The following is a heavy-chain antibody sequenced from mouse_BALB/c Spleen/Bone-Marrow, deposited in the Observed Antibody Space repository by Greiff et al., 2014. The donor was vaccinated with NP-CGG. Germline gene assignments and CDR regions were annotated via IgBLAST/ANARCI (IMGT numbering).Heavy chain of an antibody. D-gene: IGHD2-4*01. V-gene: IGHV1S135*01. CDR2: IDPFNGVT. CDR3: ARRVISTGRGFAY. CDR1: GYSFTNYY. Sequence: EVKLMESGPELMKPGASVKISCKASGYSFTNYYIHWVKQSHGKSLEWIGYIDPFNGVTTYNHKFKGKATLTVDKSSNTAYMHFSSLTTEDCAVFYGARRVISTGRGFAYWGQGTLVTVSA. J-gene: IGHJ3*01.